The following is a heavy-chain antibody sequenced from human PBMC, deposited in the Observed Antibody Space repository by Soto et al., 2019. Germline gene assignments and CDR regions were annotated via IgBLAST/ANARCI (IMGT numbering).Heavy chain of an antibody. CDR2: ISTYNGNT. Sequence: ASVKVSCKASGYTFFSYGISWVRQAPGQGLEWMGWISTYNGNTNYAQRLQDRVTMTTDTSTRTAYMELRSLRSDDTAVYYCARKSSRSSRFDPWGQGTLVTVYS. CDR3: ARKSSRSSRFDP. V-gene: IGHV1-18*01. J-gene: IGHJ5*02. D-gene: IGHD6-6*01. CDR1: GYTFFSYG.